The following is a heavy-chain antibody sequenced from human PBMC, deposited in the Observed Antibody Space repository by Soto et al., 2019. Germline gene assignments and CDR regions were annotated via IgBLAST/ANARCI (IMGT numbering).Heavy chain of an antibody. J-gene: IGHJ5*02. CDR2: ISSSSSYI. Sequence: PGGSPRLSCAASGFIFSSYSMSWVRQAPGKGLEWVSYISSSSSYIHYADSVKGRFTVSRDNAKNSLYLQMNSLRAEDTAVYYCTRDDYDSSGYRFDPWGQGTLVTVSS. D-gene: IGHD3-22*01. CDR3: TRDDYDSSGYRFDP. V-gene: IGHV3-21*01. CDR1: GFIFSSYS.